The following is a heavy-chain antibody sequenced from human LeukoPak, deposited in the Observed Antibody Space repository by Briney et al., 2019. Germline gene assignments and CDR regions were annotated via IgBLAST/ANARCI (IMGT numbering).Heavy chain of an antibody. CDR3: ARTEADYYDSSGCFDY. CDR1: GYTFTGYY. D-gene: IGHD3-22*01. J-gene: IGHJ4*02. Sequence: ASVKVSCKASGYTFTGYYMHWVRLAPGQGLEWMGWINPNSGGTNYAQKFQGRVTMTRDTSISTAYMELSRLRSDDTAVYYCARTEADYYDSSGCFDYWGQGTLVTVSS. V-gene: IGHV1-2*02. CDR2: INPNSGGT.